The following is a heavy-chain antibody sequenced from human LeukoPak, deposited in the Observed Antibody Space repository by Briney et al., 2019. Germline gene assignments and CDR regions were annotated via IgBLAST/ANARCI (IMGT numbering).Heavy chain of an antibody. V-gene: IGHV4-61*02. D-gene: IGHD3-10*01. CDR2: IYTSGST. CDR3: ASSTGSGSYYPLFDY. Sequence: SQTLSLTCTVSGGSISSGSYPWNWIRQPAGKGLEWIGRIYTSGSTNYNPSLKSRVTMSVDTSKNQFSMKLSSVTAADTAVYYCASSTGSGSYYPLFDYWGQGTLVTVSS. CDR1: GGSISSGSYP. J-gene: IGHJ4*02.